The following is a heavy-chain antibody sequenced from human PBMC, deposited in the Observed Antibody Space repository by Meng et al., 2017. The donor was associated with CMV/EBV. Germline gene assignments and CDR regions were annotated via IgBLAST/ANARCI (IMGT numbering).Heavy chain of an antibody. CDR2: IIPIFGTA. J-gene: IGHJ5*02. D-gene: IGHD6-6*01. Sequence: QVRLVQPGAEVKKPGSSVKVSCKASGGTFSSYAISWVRQAPGQGLEWMGGIIPIFGTANYAQKFQGRVTITADESTSTAYMELSSLRSEDTAVYYCARDYSGIAARPGFDPWGQGTLVTVSS. V-gene: IGHV1-69*12. CDR3: ARDYSGIAARPGFDP. CDR1: GGTFSSYA.